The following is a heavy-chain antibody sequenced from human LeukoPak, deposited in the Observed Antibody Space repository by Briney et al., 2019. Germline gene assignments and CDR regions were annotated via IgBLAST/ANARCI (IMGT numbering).Heavy chain of an antibody. D-gene: IGHD3-22*01. Sequence: SQTLSLTCTVSGGSISSGSYYWSWIRQPAGKGLEWIGRIYTSGSTNYNPSLKSRVTISVDTSKNQFSLKLSSVTAADTAVYYCARDSEDYYDSRGGYFDYWGQGTLVTVSS. V-gene: IGHV4-61*02. CDR2: IYTSGST. J-gene: IGHJ4*02. CDR3: ARDSEDYYDSRGGYFDY. CDR1: GGSISSGSYY.